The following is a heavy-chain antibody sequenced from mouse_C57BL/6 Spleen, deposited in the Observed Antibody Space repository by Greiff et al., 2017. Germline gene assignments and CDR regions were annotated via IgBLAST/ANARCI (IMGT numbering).Heavy chain of an antibody. D-gene: IGHD2-5*01. CDR2: IDPETGGT. CDR3: TRLDSNYWYFDV. CDR1: GYTFTDYE. Sequence: QVQLQQSGAELVRPGASVTLSCKASGYTFTDYEMHWVKQTPVHGLEWIGAIDPETGGTAYNQKFKGKAILTADKSSSTAYMELRSLTSEDSAVYYCTRLDSNYWYFDVWGTGTTVTVSS. V-gene: IGHV1-15*01. J-gene: IGHJ1*03.